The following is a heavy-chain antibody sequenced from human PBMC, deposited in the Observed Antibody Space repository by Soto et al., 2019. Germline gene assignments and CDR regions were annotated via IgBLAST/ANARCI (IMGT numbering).Heavy chain of an antibody. CDR1: GFTFSSYW. CDR2: IKQDGSEK. V-gene: IGHV3-7*02. CDR3: ASLSGYSSGWYLYYFDY. Sequence: ESGGGLVQPGGSLRLSCAASGFTFSSYWMSWVRQAPGKGLEWVANIKQDGSEKYYVDSVKGRFTISRDNAKNSLYLQMNSLRAEDTAVYYCASLSGYSSGWYLYYFDYWGQGTLVTVSS. D-gene: IGHD6-19*01. J-gene: IGHJ4*02.